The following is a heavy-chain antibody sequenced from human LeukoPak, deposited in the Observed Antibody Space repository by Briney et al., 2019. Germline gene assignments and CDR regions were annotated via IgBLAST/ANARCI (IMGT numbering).Heavy chain of an antibody. Sequence: PSETLSLTRTVSGGSISSSFYWGWIRQPPGKGLEWIGSIYHSGSTSYNPSLKSRVTISVDTSKNQFSLKLGSVTAADTAVYYCARHSGPYSSSWFDYWGQGTLVTVSS. CDR2: IYHSGST. J-gene: IGHJ4*02. D-gene: IGHD6-13*01. CDR3: ARHSGPYSSSWFDY. CDR1: GGSISSSFY. V-gene: IGHV4-39*01.